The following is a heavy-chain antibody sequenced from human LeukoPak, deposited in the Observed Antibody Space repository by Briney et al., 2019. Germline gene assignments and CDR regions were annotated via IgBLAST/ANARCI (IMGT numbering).Heavy chain of an antibody. CDR3: ARERSASPAFDI. CDR1: GGSIGTFY. V-gene: IGHV4-59*01. CDR2: IYYSGRA. Sequence: NSSETLSLTCTVSGGSIGTFYWPWIRQHPGKGLEWLGYIYYSGRAIYNPSLKSRVTMTVDTAKNQFSLRLTSVNAADAAVYYCARERSASPAFDIWGQGTGVSVSS. J-gene: IGHJ3*02.